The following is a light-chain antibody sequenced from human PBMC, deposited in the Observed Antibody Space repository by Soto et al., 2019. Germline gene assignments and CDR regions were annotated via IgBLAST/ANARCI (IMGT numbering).Light chain of an antibody. CDR1: SSNIGSNY. CDR2: SNN. V-gene: IGLV1-47*02. Sequence: QSVLTQPPSASGTPGQRVTISCSGSSSNIGSNYVYWYQQLPGTAPKLLIYSNNQRPSGVPDRFSGSKSGTSASLAISGLRSEDEADYYCAAWDDSLSGLNYVFGTGTKLTVL. CDR3: AAWDDSLSGLNYV. J-gene: IGLJ1*01.